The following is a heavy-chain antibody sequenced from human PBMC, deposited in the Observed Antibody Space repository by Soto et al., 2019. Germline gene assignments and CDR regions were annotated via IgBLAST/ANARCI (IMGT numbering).Heavy chain of an antibody. V-gene: IGHV3-30*03. CDR1: GFTFSSYG. CDR2: ISDDGNNR. J-gene: IGHJ4*03. D-gene: IGHD3-3*01. CDR3: SIIWSVYYYFDX. Sequence: GGSLRLSCAASGFTFSSYGMHWVRQAPGKGPEWVSFISDDGNNRYYAYSVKGRFTISRDNAKNTVYLQMNSLIVEETAVWYCSIIWSVYYYFDXWGQVTLVTVSX.